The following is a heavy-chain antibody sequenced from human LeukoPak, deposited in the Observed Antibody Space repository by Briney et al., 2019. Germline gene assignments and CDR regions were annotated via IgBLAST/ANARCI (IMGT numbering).Heavy chain of an antibody. Sequence: GASVKVSCKASGGTFSSYAISWVRQAPGQGLEWVGRIIPIFGTANYAQKFQGRVTITTDESTSTAYMELSSLRSEDTAVYYCATELTGVPDYWGQGTLVTVSS. V-gene: IGHV1-69*05. D-gene: IGHD7-27*01. J-gene: IGHJ4*02. CDR3: ATELTGVPDY. CDR2: IIPIFGTA. CDR1: GGTFSSYA.